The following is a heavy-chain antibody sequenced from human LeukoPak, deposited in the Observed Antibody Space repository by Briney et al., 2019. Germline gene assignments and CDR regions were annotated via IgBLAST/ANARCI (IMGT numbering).Heavy chain of an antibody. V-gene: IGHV3-23*01. Sequence: PGGSLRLSCAASGFTFSSYAMSWVRQAPGKGLEWVSAISGSGGSTYYADSVKGRFTISRDNSKNTLYLQMNSLRAEDTAVYYCARVVHDYGDLHFDYWGQGTLVTVSS. D-gene: IGHD4-17*01. CDR3: ARVVHDYGDLHFDY. CDR2: ISGSGGST. J-gene: IGHJ4*02. CDR1: GFTFSSYA.